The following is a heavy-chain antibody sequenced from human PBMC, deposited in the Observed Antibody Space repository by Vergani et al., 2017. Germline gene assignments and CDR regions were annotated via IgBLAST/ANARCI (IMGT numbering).Heavy chain of an antibody. CDR1: GFTVSSNE. V-gene: IGHV3-23*04. CDR3: AKTLPFGGXSDY. J-gene: IGHJ4*02. Sequence: EVQLVESRGVLVQPGGSLRLSCAASGFTVSSNEMSWVRQAPGKGLEWVSAISGSGGSTYYADSVKGRFTISRDNSKNTLYLQMNSLRAEDTAVYYCAKTLPFGGXSDYWGQGTLVTVSS. D-gene: IGHD6-19*01. CDR2: ISGSGGST.